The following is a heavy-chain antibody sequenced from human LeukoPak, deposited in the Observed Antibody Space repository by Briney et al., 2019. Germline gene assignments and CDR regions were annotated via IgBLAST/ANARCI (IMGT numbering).Heavy chain of an antibody. D-gene: IGHD2-15*01. J-gene: IGHJ4*02. CDR2: IYHSGST. CDR3: ARGLGYCSGGSCYIRMNDC. Sequence: SETLSLTCAVSGDSISSSNRWSWVRQPPGKGLEWSGEIYHSGSTNYNPSLKSRVTMSLGKSKNQFSLKLSSVTAADTAMYYCARGLGYCSGGSCYIRMNDCWGQGTLVTVSS. CDR1: GDSISSSNR. V-gene: IGHV4-4*02.